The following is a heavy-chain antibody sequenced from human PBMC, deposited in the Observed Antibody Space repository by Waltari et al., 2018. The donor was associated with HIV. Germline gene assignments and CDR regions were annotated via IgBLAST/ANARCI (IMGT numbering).Heavy chain of an antibody. Sequence: QVRLVESGGGVVQPGRSLRLSCAASGLTFGSYAMHWVRQAPGKGLEWVAVISYHGDDKYYADSVKGRFTISRDNSKNTLYLQMNSLRAEDTAVYYCAKGASGWSPGYWGQGTLVTVSS. CDR3: AKGASGWSPGY. CDR1: GLTFGSYA. J-gene: IGHJ4*02. D-gene: IGHD6-19*01. V-gene: IGHV3-30*18. CDR2: ISYHGDDK.